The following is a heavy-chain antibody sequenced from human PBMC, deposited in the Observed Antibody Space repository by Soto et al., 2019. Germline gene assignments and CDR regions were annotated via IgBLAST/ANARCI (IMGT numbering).Heavy chain of an antibody. CDR1: AYTFTDYY. CDR2: INPNSGGS. CDR3: ARALPEIRMMEGGSFDP. J-gene: IGHJ5*02. Sequence: GASVKVSGKASAYTFTDYYIHCVLQSALQWLEWMGCINPNSGGSYFAQKFLGRVTMTRDTSITTAYMELSRLRSDDTAVYYCARALPEIRMMEGGSFDPWGQGTVVTVSS. D-gene: IGHD1-1*01. V-gene: IGHV1-2*02.